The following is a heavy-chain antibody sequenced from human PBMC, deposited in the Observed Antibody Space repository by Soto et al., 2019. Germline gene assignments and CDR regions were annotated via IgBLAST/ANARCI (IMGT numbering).Heavy chain of an antibody. D-gene: IGHD6-25*01. Sequence: QLQLQESGSGLVKPSQTLSLTCAVSGGSISSGGYSWSWIRQPPGKGLEWIGYIYHGSTYYNPSLKSRVTLSVSRPKDQFSLKLSSVAAADTAVYYCARAGGLGAAAVDYWGQGTLVTVSS. CDR2: IYHGST. CDR3: ARAGGLGAAAVDY. CDR1: GGSISSGGYS. V-gene: IGHV4-30-2*01. J-gene: IGHJ4*02.